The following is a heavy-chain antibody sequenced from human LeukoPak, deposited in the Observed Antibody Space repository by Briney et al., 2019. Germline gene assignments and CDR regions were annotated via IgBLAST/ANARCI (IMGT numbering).Heavy chain of an antibody. CDR1: GLTVTNAW. D-gene: IGHD3-16*01. CDR2: INHNGNVN. CDR3: ARGGGLDV. V-gene: IGHV3-7*03. J-gene: IGHJ6*02. Sequence: GGSLRLSCAASGLTVTNAWMNWVRQAPGKGLEWVASINHNGNVNYYVDSVKGRFTISRDNAKNSLYLQMSNLRAEDTAVYFCARGGGLDVWGQGATVTVSS.